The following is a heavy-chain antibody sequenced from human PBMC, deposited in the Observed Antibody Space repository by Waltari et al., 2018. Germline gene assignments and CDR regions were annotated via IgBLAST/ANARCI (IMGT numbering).Heavy chain of an antibody. CDR3: ARDFNWGWDF. Sequence: EVQLVDSGGGLVQPGGSLRLSCAASGFTFSSNWMSWVRQGPGGGLEWLANIKPDGSQQYYVDSVRGRFSISRDNAKNSLYLQLNSLRAEDTAIYYCARDFNWGWDFWGQGTLVTVSS. CDR1: GFTFSSNW. CDR2: IKPDGSQQ. J-gene: IGHJ4*02. D-gene: IGHD7-27*01. V-gene: IGHV3-7*03.